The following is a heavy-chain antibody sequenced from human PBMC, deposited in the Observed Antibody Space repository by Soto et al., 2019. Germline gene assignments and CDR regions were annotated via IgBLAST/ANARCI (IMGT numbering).Heavy chain of an antibody. D-gene: IGHD4-17*01. J-gene: IGHJ6*02. V-gene: IGHV4-30-2*01. Sequence: SETLSLTYAVSGGSISSGGYSWSWIRQPPGKGLEWIGYIYESGSTYYNPSLKSRVTISVDRSKNQFSLKLSSVTAADTAVYYCARAHYGDYGYGMDVWGQGTTVTVSS. CDR1: GGSISSGGYS. CDR3: ARAHYGDYGYGMDV. CDR2: IYESGST.